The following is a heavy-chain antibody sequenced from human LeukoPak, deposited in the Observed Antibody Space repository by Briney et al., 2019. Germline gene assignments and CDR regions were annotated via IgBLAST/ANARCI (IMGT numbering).Heavy chain of an antibody. D-gene: IGHD6-13*01. CDR2: IYTSGST. Sequence: KTSETLSLTCTVSGGSISSYYWSWIRQPAGKGLEWIGRIYTSGSTNYNPSLKSRVTISVDTSKNQFSLKLSSVTAADTAVYYCALYRSSRDYYYYYMDVWGKGTTVTVSS. CDR3: ALYRSSRDYYYYYMDV. CDR1: GGSISSYY. J-gene: IGHJ6*03. V-gene: IGHV4-4*07.